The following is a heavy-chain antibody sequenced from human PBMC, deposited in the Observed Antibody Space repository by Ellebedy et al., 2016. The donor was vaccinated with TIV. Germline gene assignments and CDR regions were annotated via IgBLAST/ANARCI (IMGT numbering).Heavy chain of an antibody. CDR2: IYHSGTT. V-gene: IGHV4-38-2*02. D-gene: IGHD3-10*01. Sequence: SETLSLXXTVSAHSVTSGFYWGWIRQPPGKGLEWIGSIYHSGTTSNNPSLESRVTISIDTSKNQFSLQLNSVTPEDTAVYYCARDFTTIRGVMNPFDYWGQGFLVTVSS. CDR1: AHSVTSGFY. J-gene: IGHJ4*02. CDR3: ARDFTTIRGVMNPFDY.